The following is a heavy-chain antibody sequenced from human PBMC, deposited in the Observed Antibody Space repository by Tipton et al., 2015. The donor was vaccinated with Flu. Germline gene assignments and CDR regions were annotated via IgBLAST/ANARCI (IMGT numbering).Heavy chain of an antibody. J-gene: IGHJ1*01. Sequence: GSLRLSCAASGFTFDDYTMHWVRQAPGKGLEWVSLISWDGGSTYHADSVKGRFTISRDNSKNSLYLQMNSLRTEDTALYYCAKDPYSGSYFFHHWGQGTLVTVSS. CDR1: GFTFDDYT. V-gene: IGHV3-43*01. CDR3: AKDPYSGSYFFHH. D-gene: IGHD1-26*01. CDR2: ISWDGGST.